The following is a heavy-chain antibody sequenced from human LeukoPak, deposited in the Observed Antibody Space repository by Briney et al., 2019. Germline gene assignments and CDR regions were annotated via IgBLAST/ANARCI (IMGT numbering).Heavy chain of an antibody. V-gene: IGHV4-59*01. D-gene: IGHD6-19*01. CDR1: GGSISSYY. J-gene: IGHJ5*02. CDR3: ARAEGVAVADWFDP. Sequence: SETLSLTCTVSGGSISSYYWSWIRQPPGKGLEWIGYIYYSGSTNYNPSLKGRVTISVDTSKNQFSLKLSSVTAADTAVYYCARAEGVAVADWFDPWGQGTLVTVSS. CDR2: IYYSGST.